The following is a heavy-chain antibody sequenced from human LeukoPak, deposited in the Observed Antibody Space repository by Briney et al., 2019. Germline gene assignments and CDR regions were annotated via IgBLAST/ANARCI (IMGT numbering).Heavy chain of an antibody. V-gene: IGHV3-9*01. CDR1: GFTFDDYA. CDR2: ISWNSGSI. J-gene: IGHJ6*02. Sequence: PGRSLRLSCAASGFTFDDYAMHWVRQAPGKGLEWVSGISWNSGSIGYADSVKGRFTISRDNAKNSLYLQMNSLRAEDTALYYCAKEKRYCSGGSCYSHYYYGMDVWGQGTTVTVSS. CDR3: AKEKRYCSGGSCYSHYYYGMDV. D-gene: IGHD2-15*01.